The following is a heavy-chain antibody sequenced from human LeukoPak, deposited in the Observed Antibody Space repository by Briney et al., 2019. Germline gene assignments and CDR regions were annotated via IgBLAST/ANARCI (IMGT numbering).Heavy chain of an antibody. CDR1: GFTFSNAW. Sequence: PGGSLRLSCAASGFTFSNAWMSWVRQAPGKGLEWVGRIKRKTDGGTTDYAAPVKGRFTISRDDSKNTLYLQMNSLKTEDTAVYYCTTSDIVVVVAARTDYWGQGTLVTVSS. CDR2: IKRKTDGGTT. D-gene: IGHD2-15*01. CDR3: TTSDIVVVVAARTDY. J-gene: IGHJ4*02. V-gene: IGHV3-15*01.